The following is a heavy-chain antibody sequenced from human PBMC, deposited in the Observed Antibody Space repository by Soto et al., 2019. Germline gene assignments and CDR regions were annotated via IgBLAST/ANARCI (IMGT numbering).Heavy chain of an antibody. Sequence: PSETLSLTLRVLGGAMSDYFWSWIRQPPGKGLEWIGYIYYLGSTDYNPSLNSRATISVDTSKRQYSLRLTSVTAADTTVYYCARDGYDGSGSPYPAYWGPGTQVTVSS. CDR1: GGAMSDYF. CDR2: IYYLGST. CDR3: ARDGYDGSGSPYPAY. J-gene: IGHJ4*02. D-gene: IGHD3-10*01. V-gene: IGHV4-59*01.